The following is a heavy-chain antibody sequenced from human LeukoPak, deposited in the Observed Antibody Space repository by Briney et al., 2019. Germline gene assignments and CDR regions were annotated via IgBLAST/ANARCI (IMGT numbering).Heavy chain of an antibody. CDR1: GFSFSSYW. D-gene: IGHD3-22*01. CDR2: IKYDGSLK. CDR3: ASSHDSSGND. J-gene: IGHJ4*02. Sequence: GGSLRLSCVASGFSFSSYWMAWVRQAPGKGLEWVANIKYDGSLKFYVDSVKGRFTISRDNAKNSLYLEMNSLRADDTAVYFCASSHDSSGNDWGQGTMVTVSS. V-gene: IGHV3-7*01.